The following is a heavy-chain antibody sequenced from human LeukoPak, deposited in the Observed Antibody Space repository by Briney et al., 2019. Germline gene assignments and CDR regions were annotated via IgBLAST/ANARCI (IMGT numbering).Heavy chain of an antibody. Sequence: ASVKVSCKASGYTFTNHDINWVRQASGQGLEWMGWMNPKSGNTGYLQKFQGRVTMTRDTSMSTAFMELSSLTSEDTAVYYCARAPTYDSSGYYNWGQGTLVTVSS. D-gene: IGHD3-22*01. CDR1: GYTFTNHD. CDR3: ARAPTYDSSGYYN. J-gene: IGHJ4*02. V-gene: IGHV1-8*01. CDR2: MNPKSGNT.